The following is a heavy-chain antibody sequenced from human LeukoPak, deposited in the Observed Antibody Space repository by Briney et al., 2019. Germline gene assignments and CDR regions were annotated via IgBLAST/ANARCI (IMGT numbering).Heavy chain of an antibody. D-gene: IGHD2-15*01. Sequence: SETLSLTCTVSGGSISSSSYYWGWIRQPPGKGLEWIGSIYYCGSTYYNPSLKSRVTISVDTSKNQFSLKLSSVTAADTAVYYCARRNLYCSGGSCYIYYFDYWGQGTLVTVSS. V-gene: IGHV4-39*01. CDR1: GGSISSSSYY. CDR2: IYYCGST. CDR3: ARRNLYCSGGSCYIYYFDY. J-gene: IGHJ4*02.